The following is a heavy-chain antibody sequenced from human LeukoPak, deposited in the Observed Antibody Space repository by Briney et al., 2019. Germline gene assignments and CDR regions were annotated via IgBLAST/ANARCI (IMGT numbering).Heavy chain of an antibody. J-gene: IGHJ6*02. Sequence: GASVKVSCKGSGYTFTNYAVHWVRQAPGQRLEWLGWINPGKGDTKYSQNFQGRVTVTSDTSAATAYVELNSLTSEDTAVYYCARERWHCRVNCYSVYYYALDVWGQGTTVTVSS. CDR1: GYTFTNYA. V-gene: IGHV1-3*01. CDR2: INPGKGDT. CDR3: ARERWHCRVNCYSVYYYALDV. D-gene: IGHD2-15*01.